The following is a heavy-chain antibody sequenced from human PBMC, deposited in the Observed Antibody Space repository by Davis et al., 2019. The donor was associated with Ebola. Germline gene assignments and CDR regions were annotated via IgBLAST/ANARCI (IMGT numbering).Heavy chain of an antibody. CDR1: GYTFYNYG. CDR3: ARERATYYYDSSGYYLRSNFDY. D-gene: IGHD3-22*01. Sequence: ASVKVSCKASGYTFYNYGVTWVRQAPGQGLEWMGWISAYSGDTKYAQKFQGRVTMTTDTSTSTAYMELRSLRSDDTAVYYCARERATYYYDSSGYYLRSNFDYWGQGTLVTVSS. J-gene: IGHJ4*02. V-gene: IGHV1-18*01. CDR2: ISAYSGDT.